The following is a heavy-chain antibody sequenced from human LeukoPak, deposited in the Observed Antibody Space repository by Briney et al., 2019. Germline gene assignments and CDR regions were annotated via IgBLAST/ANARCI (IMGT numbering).Heavy chain of an antibody. CDR1: RFAFSSYA. CDR2: IDGGGGRT. CDR3: AKDFYDSSGSRYDY. Sequence: GGSLRLSCTASRFAFSSYAMSWVRQAPGVGLEWVSAIDGGGGRTWHADSVRGRFTISRDNSKNTLFMQMNSLRAEDTAVYYCAKDFYDSSGSRYDYWGQGTLVTVSS. D-gene: IGHD3-22*01. J-gene: IGHJ4*02. V-gene: IGHV3-23*01.